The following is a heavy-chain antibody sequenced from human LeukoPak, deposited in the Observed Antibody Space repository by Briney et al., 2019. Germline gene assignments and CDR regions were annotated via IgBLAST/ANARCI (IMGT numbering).Heavy chain of an antibody. CDR2: ISAYNGNT. J-gene: IGHJ5*02. Sequence: ASVNVSCKASGYTSTSYGISWVRQAPGQGLEWMGWISAYNGNTHYAKKLQGRVTMTTDTSTSTAYMELRSLRSDDTAVYYCARELGTCWFDPWGQGTLVTVSS. D-gene: IGHD1-1*01. CDR1: GYTSTSYG. V-gene: IGHV1-18*01. CDR3: ARELGTCWFDP.